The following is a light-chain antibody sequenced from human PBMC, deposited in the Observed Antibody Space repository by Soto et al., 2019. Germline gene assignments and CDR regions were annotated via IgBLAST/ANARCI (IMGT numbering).Light chain of an antibody. CDR1: QGVGSN. CDR3: QQYTKWWT. CDR2: GAS. V-gene: IGKV3-15*01. J-gene: IGKJ1*01. Sequence: EIVMTQXPATLSVSPGEGVTLSCRASQGVGSNFAWYQQKPGQSPRLLIYGASTRATGVPARFSGSGSGTEFTLTISGLQSEDFAVYYCQQYTKWWTFGQGTKVEIK.